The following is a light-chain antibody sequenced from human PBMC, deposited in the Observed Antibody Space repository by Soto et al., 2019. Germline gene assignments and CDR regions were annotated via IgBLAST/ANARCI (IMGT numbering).Light chain of an antibody. CDR1: QSVSSSY. CDR2: GAS. Sequence: EIVVTQSPGTLALSPGERATLSCRASQSVSSSYVAWYQQKPGQAPRLLIYGASSRATGTPDRFSGSGSGTDFTLTISRLEPEDFAVYYCQQYGTSATFGQGTRLEI. V-gene: IGKV3-20*01. J-gene: IGKJ5*01. CDR3: QQYGTSAT.